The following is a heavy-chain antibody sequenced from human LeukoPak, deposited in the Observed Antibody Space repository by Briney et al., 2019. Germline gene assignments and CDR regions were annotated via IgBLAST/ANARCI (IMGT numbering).Heavy chain of an antibody. Sequence: SETLSLTCTVSGGSISNNYYYWSWIRQPPGKGLEWIGYIYYSGSTNYNPSLKSRVTISVDTSKNQFSLKLSSVTAADTAVYYCAREFFFDGSLAVDYWGQGTLVTVSS. CDR3: AREFFFDGSLAVDY. J-gene: IGHJ4*02. V-gene: IGHV4-61*01. CDR1: GGSISNNYYY. CDR2: IYYSGST. D-gene: IGHD2-15*01.